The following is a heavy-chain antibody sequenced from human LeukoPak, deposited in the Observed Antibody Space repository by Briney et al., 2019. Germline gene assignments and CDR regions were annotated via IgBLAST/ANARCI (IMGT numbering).Heavy chain of an antibody. CDR1: GFTLSSYS. J-gene: IGHJ4*02. D-gene: IGHD5-24*01. CDR3: TRDSARRDGYNFDY. Sequence: GGSLRLSCAASGFTLSSYSMNWVRQAPGKGLEWVSYISSSTIYYADSVKGRFTISRDNAKNSLYLQMNSLRAEDTAVYYCTRDSARRDGYNFDYWGQGTLVTVSS. V-gene: IGHV3-48*01. CDR2: ISSSTI.